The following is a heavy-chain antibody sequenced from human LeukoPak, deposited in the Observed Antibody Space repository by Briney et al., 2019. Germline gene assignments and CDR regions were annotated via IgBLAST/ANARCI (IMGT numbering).Heavy chain of an antibody. CDR1: GFTFSSYS. J-gene: IGHJ4*02. CDR2: ISSSSSYI. D-gene: IGHD3-10*01. CDR3: VSGAPFNY. Sequence: GGSLRLSCAASGFTFSSYSMNWVRQAPGKGLEWVSSISSSSSYIYYADSVKGRFTISRDNAKNSLYLQMNSLRVEDTAVYHCVSGAPFNYWGQGILVTVSS. V-gene: IGHV3-21*01.